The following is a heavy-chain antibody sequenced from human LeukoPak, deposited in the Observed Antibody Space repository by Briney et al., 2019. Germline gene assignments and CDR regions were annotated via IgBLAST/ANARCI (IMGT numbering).Heavy chain of an antibody. J-gene: IGHJ6*03. CDR3: AREEGSSWYSTNYYYYMDV. V-gene: IGHV1-46*01. D-gene: IGHD6-13*01. CDR2: INPSGGST. Sequence: ASVKVSCKASGYTFTSYYMHWVRQAPGQGLESMGIINPSGGSTSYAQKFQGRVNVTRDMSTSTVYMELSSLRSEDTAVYYCAREEGSSWYSTNYYYYMDVWGKGTTVTVSS. CDR1: GYTFTSYY.